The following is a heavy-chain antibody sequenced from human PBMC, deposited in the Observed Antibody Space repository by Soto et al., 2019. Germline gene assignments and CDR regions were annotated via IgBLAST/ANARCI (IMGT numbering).Heavy chain of an antibody. J-gene: IGHJ1*01. CDR3: ARGWGGYFQH. V-gene: IGHV4-59*01. CDR1: GGSISSYY. Sequence: QVQLQESGPGLVKPSETLSLTCTVSGGSISSYYWSWIRQPPGKGLEWIVYIYYSGSTNYNPSLKSRVTISVDTSKNQFSLKLSSVTAADTAVYYCARGWGGYFQHWGQGTLVTVSS. D-gene: IGHD7-27*01. CDR2: IYYSGST.